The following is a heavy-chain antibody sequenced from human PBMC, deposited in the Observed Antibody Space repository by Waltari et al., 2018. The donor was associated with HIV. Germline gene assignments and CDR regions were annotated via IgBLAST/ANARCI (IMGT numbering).Heavy chain of an antibody. CDR1: GGSISSGDYY. D-gene: IGHD2-2*01. V-gene: IGHV4-30-4*01. Sequence: QVQLQESGPGLVKPSQTLSLTCTVSGGSISSGDYYLSWIRQPPGKGLEWIGYIEYSVSTCFNPSLKSRVTISVDTSKNQFSLKLSSVTAADTAVYYCARDPVVGSGFDIWGQGTMVTVSS. CDR3: ARDPVVGSGFDI. J-gene: IGHJ3*02. CDR2: IEYSVST.